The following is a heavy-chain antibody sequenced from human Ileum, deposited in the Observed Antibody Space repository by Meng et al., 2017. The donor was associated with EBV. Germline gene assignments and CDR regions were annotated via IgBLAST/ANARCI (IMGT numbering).Heavy chain of an antibody. CDR2: VYYSGST. D-gene: IGHD3-22*01. J-gene: IGHJ4*02. V-gene: IGHV4-28*01. CDR3: ARNVPGTSAYYD. Sequence: QGQLQESGPGLVKPSDTLSLTCAVSGYSISSTNWWGWIRQPPGKGLEWIGYVYYSGSTSYNPSLMSRVTMSVDTSKNQFSLNLNSVTAVDTAVYYCARNVPGTSAYYDWGQGTLVTVSS. CDR1: GYSISSTNW.